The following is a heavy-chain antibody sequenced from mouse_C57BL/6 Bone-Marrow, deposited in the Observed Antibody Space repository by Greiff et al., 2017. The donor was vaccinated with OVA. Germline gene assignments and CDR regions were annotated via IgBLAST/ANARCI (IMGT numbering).Heavy chain of an antibody. CDR2: ISNGGGST. D-gene: IGHD1-1*01. V-gene: IGHV5-12*01. CDR3: ARHNTTVWYFDV. J-gene: IGHJ1*03. CDR1: GFTFSDYY. Sequence: VKVEESGGGLVQPGGSLKLSCAASGFTFSDYYMYWVRQTPEKRLEWVAYISNGGGSTYYPDTVKGRFTISRDNAKNTLYLQMSRLKSEDTAMYYCARHNTTVWYFDVWGTGTTVTVSS.